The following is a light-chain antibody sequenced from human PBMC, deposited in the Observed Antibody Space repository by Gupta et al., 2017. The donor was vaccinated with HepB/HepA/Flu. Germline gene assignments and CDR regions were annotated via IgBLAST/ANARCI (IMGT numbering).Light chain of an antibody. CDR2: LNN. J-gene: IGLJ3*02. V-gene: IGLV1-44*01. Sequence: QSVLTQPPSASGAPGQRVTISCSGRSSNIGSNAVNWYQQLPGTAPKLIIYLNNQRPSGVPDRFSGSKSGTSASLAISGLQSEDEADYYCAAWDVSLNGGVFGGGTKLTVL. CDR3: AAWDVSLNGGV. CDR1: SSNIGSNA.